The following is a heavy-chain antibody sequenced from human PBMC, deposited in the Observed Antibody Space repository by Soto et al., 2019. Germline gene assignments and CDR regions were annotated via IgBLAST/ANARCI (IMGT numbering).Heavy chain of an antibody. V-gene: IGHV3-15*05. Sequence: GSLRLSRAASGFTFSKAWISSVRQAPGKGLEWVGRIKAKSDDGTTDYAAPLKGIFTISRDDSKNTLYLQMSSLKIEDTAVYFCTTPHISVYYWGQGALVTVSS. D-gene: IGHD6-19*01. J-gene: IGHJ4*02. CDR1: GFTFSKAW. CDR2: IKAKSDDGTT. CDR3: TTPHISVYY.